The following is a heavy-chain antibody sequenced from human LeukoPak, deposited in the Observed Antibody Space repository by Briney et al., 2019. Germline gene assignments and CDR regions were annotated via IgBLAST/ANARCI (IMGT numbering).Heavy chain of an antibody. D-gene: IGHD3-10*01. V-gene: IGHV3-66*01. J-gene: IGHJ6*02. Sequence: GGSLRLSCAASGFTVSSNYMSWVRQAPGKGLEWVSVIYSTGSTYYADSVKGGFTISRDNSKNTLYLQMTSLRAEDTAVYYCAREGGAGFSRHYFYGMDVWGQGTTVTVSS. CDR1: GFTVSSNY. CDR2: IYSTGST. CDR3: AREGGAGFSRHYFYGMDV.